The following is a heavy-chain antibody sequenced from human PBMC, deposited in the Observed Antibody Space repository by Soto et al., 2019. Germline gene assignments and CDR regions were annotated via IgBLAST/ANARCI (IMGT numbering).Heavy chain of an antibody. D-gene: IGHD3-22*01. CDR1: GFTFTRYD. CDR3: ARAYYDSSGYPVGGMDV. J-gene: IGHJ6*02. CDR2: IGTDVDT. Sequence: GGSLRLSCAASGFTFTRYDMHWVRLTAGKGLEWVSSIGTDVDTYYVDSVKGRFTISREDDKNSVYLQMNSLGAGDTAVYYCARAYYDSSGYPVGGMDVWGQGTRVTVSS. V-gene: IGHV3-13*01.